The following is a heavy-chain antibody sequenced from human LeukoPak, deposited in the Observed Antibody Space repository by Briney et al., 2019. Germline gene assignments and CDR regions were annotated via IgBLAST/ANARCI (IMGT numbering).Heavy chain of an antibody. CDR1: GYTFTDHY. D-gene: IGHD6-13*01. J-gene: IGHJ4*02. CDR3: TTNAAALDY. CDR2: MNPSDNGV. Sequence: GASVKVSCKASGYTFTDHYIHWVRQAPGQGLEWMGWMNPSDNGVNYAQKFRGRVAMTRDTSISTAYVKVTRLTSDDTAVYYCTTNAAALDYWGQGTLVTVSS. V-gene: IGHV1-2*02.